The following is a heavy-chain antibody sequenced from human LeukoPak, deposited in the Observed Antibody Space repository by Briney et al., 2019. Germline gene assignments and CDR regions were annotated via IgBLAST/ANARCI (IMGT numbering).Heavy chain of an antibody. Sequence: SETLSLTCTVSGGSISSYYWSWIRQPPGKGLEWIGYIYYSGSTNYNPSLKSRVTISVDTSKNQFSLKRSSVTAADTAVYYCARGGYDFWSGYYTIKGPYTSNYYYYYMDVWGKGTTVTVSS. J-gene: IGHJ6*03. V-gene: IGHV4-59*01. D-gene: IGHD3-3*01. CDR1: GGSISSYY. CDR2: IYYSGST. CDR3: ARGGYDFWSGYYTIKGPYTSNYYYYYMDV.